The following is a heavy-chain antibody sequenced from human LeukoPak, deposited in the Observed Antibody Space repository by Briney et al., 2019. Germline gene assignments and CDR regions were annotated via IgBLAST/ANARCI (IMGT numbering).Heavy chain of an antibody. Sequence: PGGSLGLSCAASGFTFSDYYMSWIRQAPGKGLEWVSYISSSGSTIYYADSVKGRFTISRDNAKNSLYLQMNSLRAEDTAVYYCAKSPIVGATFYFDYWGQGTLVTVSS. CDR3: AKSPIVGATFYFDY. V-gene: IGHV3-11*01. J-gene: IGHJ4*02. CDR2: ISSSGSTI. D-gene: IGHD1-26*01. CDR1: GFTFSDYY.